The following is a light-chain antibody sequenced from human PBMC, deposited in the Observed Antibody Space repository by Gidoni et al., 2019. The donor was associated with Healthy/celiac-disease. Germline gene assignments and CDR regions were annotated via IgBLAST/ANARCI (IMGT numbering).Light chain of an antibody. V-gene: IGKV1-8*01. J-gene: IGKJ1*01. CDR2: AAS. Sequence: IRLTQSPSSFSASTADRVTINRLASQRISSYLAWYQQKPGKAPKLLIYAASTLQSGVPSRFSGSGSGTDFTLTISCLQSEDFAAYYCQQYYSYSRTFGQGTKVEIK. CDR3: QQYYSYSRT. CDR1: QRISSY.